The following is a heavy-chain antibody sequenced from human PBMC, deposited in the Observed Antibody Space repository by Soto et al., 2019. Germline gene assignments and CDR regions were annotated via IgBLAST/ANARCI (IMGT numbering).Heavy chain of an antibody. CDR1: GYSFSDYW. D-gene: IGHD2-21*01. V-gene: IGHV5-51*01. CDR3: ARRGQHCGISTWRFDP. CDR2: IYPGDSDT. Sequence: GESLKISCKASGYSFSDYWIGWVRQMPGRGLEWMGIIYPGDSDTRYSASFQGQVTISADKSISTTFLQWSSLKASDTAMYYCARRGQHCGISTWRFDPCAHVTLVTVSP. J-gene: IGHJ5*02.